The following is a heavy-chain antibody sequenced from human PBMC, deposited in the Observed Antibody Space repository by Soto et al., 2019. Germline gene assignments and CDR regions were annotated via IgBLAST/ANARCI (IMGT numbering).Heavy chain of an antibody. CDR1: GGTFSSYA. CDR2: IIPIFGTA. Sequence: ASVKVSCKASGGTFSSYAISWVRQAPGQGLEWMGGIIPIFGTANYAQKFQGRVTITADESTSKAYMELSSLRSEDTAVYYCARELDFWSGYWGREDYYGMDVWGQGTTVTVSS. V-gene: IGHV1-69*13. J-gene: IGHJ6*02. D-gene: IGHD3-3*01. CDR3: ARELDFWSGYWGREDYYGMDV.